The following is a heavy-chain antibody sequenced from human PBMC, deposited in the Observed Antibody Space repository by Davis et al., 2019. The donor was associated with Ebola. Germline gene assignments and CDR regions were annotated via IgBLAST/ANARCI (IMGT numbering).Heavy chain of an antibody. Sequence: ASVKVSCKSSGYTFTEWFIHWVRQAPGQGLEWMGLINPSIGNTSLAQKFQGRVTLTRDTSTSTVHMDLSSLKSEDTAIYYCASGEFVDFWGQGTLVTVSS. CDR3: ASGEFVDF. D-gene: IGHD3-10*01. V-gene: IGHV1-46*01. CDR1: GYTFTEWF. CDR2: INPSIGNT. J-gene: IGHJ4*02.